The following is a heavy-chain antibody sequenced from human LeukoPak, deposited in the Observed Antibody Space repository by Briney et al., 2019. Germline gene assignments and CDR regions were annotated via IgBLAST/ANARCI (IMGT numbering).Heavy chain of an antibody. CDR1: GYTFTGYY. CDR2: INPNSGGT. CDR3: ARIPPLSSSWYSLIPYYYYGLDV. V-gene: IGHV1-2*02. Sequence: GASVKVSCKASGYTFTGYYMHWVRQAPGQGPERMGWINPNSGGTNYAQKFQGRVTMTRDTSISTAYMELSRLRSDDTAVYYCARIPPLSSSWYSLIPYYYYGLDVWGQGTTVTVSS. J-gene: IGHJ6*02. D-gene: IGHD6-13*01.